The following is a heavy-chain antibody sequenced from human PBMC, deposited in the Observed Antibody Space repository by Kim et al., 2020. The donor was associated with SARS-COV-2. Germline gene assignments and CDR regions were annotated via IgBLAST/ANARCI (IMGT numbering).Heavy chain of an antibody. V-gene: IGHV4-34*01. CDR1: GGSFSGYY. CDR3: AVGARSFSLAFDI. Sequence: SETLSLTCAVYGGSFSGYYWSWIRQPPGKGLEWIGEINHSGSTNYNPSLKSRVTISVDTSKNQFSLKLSSVTAADTAVYYCAVGARSFSLAFDIWGQGTMVTVSS. CDR2: INHSGST. D-gene: IGHD1-26*01. J-gene: IGHJ3*02.